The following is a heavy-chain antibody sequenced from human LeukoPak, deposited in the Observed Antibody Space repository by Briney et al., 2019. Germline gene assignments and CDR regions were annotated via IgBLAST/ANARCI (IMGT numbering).Heavy chain of an antibody. CDR1: GFTFSSYA. CDR3: ARAHRRYGSGSYSLDY. D-gene: IGHD3-10*01. J-gene: IGHJ4*02. V-gene: IGHV3-30*04. CDR2: ISYDGSNK. Sequence: GRSLRLSCAASGFTFSSYAMHWVRQAPGKGLEWVAVISYDGSNKYYADSVKGRFTISSDNSKNTLYLQMNSLRAEDTAVYYCARAHRRYGSGSYSLDYWGQGTLVTVSS.